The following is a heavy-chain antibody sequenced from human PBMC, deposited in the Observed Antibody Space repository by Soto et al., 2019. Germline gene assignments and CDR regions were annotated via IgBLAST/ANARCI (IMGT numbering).Heavy chain of an antibody. Sequence: SVTLSLPCTVSGGSISSYYWSWIRQPPGKGLECIGYISHSGTTNYNPSLKRRVTISVDKSKSQFSLKLRSVTAADTAVYYCARVLMAVAGTLSAFDIWGQGTLVTVS. CDR2: ISHSGTT. D-gene: IGHD6-19*01. J-gene: IGHJ3*02. CDR1: GGSISSYY. V-gene: IGHV4-59*12. CDR3: ARVLMAVAGTLSAFDI.